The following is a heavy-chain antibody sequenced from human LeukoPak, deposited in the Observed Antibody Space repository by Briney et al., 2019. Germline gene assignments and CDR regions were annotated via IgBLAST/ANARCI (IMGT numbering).Heavy chain of an antibody. J-gene: IGHJ4*02. D-gene: IGHD4-17*01. CDR3: AKDMSDYGDSVGFDY. V-gene: IGHV3-9*01. CDR2: ISWNGGSI. CDR1: GFTFDDYA. Sequence: GRSLRLSCAASGFTFDDYAMHWVRQAPGKGLEWVSGISWNGGSIGYADSAKGRFTISRDNAKNSLYLQMNSLRAEDTALYYCAKDMSDYGDSVGFDYWGQGTLVTVSS.